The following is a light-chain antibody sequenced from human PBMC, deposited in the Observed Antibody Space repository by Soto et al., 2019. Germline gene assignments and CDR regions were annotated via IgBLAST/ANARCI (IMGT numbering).Light chain of an antibody. CDR2: GAS. Sequence: DVQMTQSPSSLSASVGDRVTITCRASQSISNYLNWYQHKPGKAPKVLIYGASNLQSGVPSRFSGSGSGTDFTLTISSLQREDFATYFGQQSYSSSWTFGPGTKVEI. CDR3: QQSYSSSWT. V-gene: IGKV1-39*01. J-gene: IGKJ1*01. CDR1: QSISNY.